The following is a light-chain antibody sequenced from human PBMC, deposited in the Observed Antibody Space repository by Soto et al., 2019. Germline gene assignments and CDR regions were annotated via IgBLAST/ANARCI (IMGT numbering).Light chain of an antibody. V-gene: IGKV1-13*02. CDR2: DAS. Sequence: AIQLTQSPSSLSASVGDRVTITCRASQGISSALAWYQQKPGQAPKLLIYDASSLESGVPSRFSGSGSGTDFTLTISSLLPEDFATYYCQQLNSYPLLTFGGGTKVEIK. CDR1: QGISSA. J-gene: IGKJ4*01. CDR3: QQLNSYPLLT.